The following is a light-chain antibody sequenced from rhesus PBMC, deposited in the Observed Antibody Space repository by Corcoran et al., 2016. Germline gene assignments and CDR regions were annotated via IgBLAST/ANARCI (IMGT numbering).Light chain of an antibody. V-gene: IGKV1-33*01. CDR1: QGISDA. CDR3: QQHNSYPPT. Sequence: DIHMTQSPSSLSASVGDTVTITCRASQGISDALAWYQQKPGKAPKLLIYVVSTFQIGVPSRFSGSGSRTDFTLTISSLQPEDFAVYYCQQHNSYPPTFGGGTKVEIK. J-gene: IGKJ4*01. CDR2: VVS.